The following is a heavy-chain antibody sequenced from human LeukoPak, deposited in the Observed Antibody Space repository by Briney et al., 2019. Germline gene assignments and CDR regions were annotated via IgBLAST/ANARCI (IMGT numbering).Heavy chain of an antibody. J-gene: IGHJ4*02. CDR1: GGSISSSNW. CDR3: ARARRVVVGAPYYFDY. CDR2: VYHSGST. V-gene: IGHV4-4*02. D-gene: IGHD2-15*01. Sequence: SDTLSLTCALSGGSISSSNWWSWVRQPPGKGLEWIGEVYHSGSTNYNPSLKSRVSISVDKSKNQFSLKLSSVTAADTAVYYCARARRVVVGAPYYFDYWGQGTLVTVSS.